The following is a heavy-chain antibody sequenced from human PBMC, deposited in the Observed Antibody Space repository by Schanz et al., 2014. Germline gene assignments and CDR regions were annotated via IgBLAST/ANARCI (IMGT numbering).Heavy chain of an antibody. CDR1: GFIFRSFG. J-gene: IGHJ4*02. V-gene: IGHV3-33*01. D-gene: IGHD1-1*01. Sequence: VQLLESGGGLVQPGGSLRLSCATSGFIFRSFGIHWVRQAPGKGLEWVAVIWYDGSNKYYADSVKGRFTISRDNAKNSLYLEMNSLRAEDTALYYCARDRRNADLDYWGQGTLVTVSS. CDR3: ARDRRNADLDY. CDR2: IWYDGSNK.